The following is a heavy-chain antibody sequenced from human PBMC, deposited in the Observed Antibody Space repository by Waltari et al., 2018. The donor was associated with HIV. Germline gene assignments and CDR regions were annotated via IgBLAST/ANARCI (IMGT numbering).Heavy chain of an antibody. D-gene: IGHD6-13*01. J-gene: IGHJ6*02. CDR1: GFTFSNYG. CDR2: IRGSGGST. Sequence: EVQVLESGGALVQPGGSLRLSCAASGFTFSNYGMSWVRQAPGKGLVWVSTIRGSGGSTYYADSVKGRFTVSRDNSKNTLYLQMNSLRAEDTAVYFCVKEHQYSHSWYSYYGMDVWGQGTTVTVSS. V-gene: IGHV3-23*01. CDR3: VKEHQYSHSWYSYYGMDV.